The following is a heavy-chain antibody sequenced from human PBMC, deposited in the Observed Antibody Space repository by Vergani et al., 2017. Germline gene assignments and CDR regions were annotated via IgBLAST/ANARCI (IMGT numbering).Heavy chain of an antibody. CDR2: ISGSGGST. CDR3: AKGFGFGYCSGGSCSDAFDI. D-gene: IGHD2-15*01. Sequence: VQLVESGGGVVQPGRSLRLSCAASGFTFSSYAMHWVRQAPGKGLEWVSAISGSGGSTYYADSVKGRFTISRDNSKNTLYLQMNSLRAEDTAVYYCAKGFGFGYCSGGSCSDAFDIWGQGTMVTVSS. V-gene: IGHV3-23*04. CDR1: GFTFSSYA. J-gene: IGHJ3*02.